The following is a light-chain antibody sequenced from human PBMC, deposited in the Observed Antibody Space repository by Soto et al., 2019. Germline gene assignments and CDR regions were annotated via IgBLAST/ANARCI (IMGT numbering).Light chain of an antibody. Sequence: DIQMTQSPSTLSAFVGDRVTITCRASQSVNSWLAWYQQRPGKAPKLLIYDASTLESGVPSSFSGSGSGTEFTLTISSLQPDDFATYYCHQYNSYHTFGGGTKVDIK. J-gene: IGKJ4*01. CDR3: HQYNSYHT. CDR2: DAS. V-gene: IGKV1-5*01. CDR1: QSVNSW.